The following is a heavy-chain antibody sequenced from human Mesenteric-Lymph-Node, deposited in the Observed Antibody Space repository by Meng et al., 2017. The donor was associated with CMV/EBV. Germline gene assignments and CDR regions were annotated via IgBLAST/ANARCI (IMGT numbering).Heavy chain of an antibody. CDR2: IYSGGST. D-gene: IGHD5-18*01. CDR1: GFTLSEYT. V-gene: IGHV3-53*01. J-gene: IGHJ6*02. CDR3: AKGYPWIQPPSDGMDV. Sequence: GESLKISCAISGFTLSEYTMTWVRQAPGKGLEWVSVIYSGGSTYYADSVKGRFTISRDNSKNTLFLQMNSLRAEDTAVYYCAKGYPWIQPPSDGMDVWGQGTTVTVSS.